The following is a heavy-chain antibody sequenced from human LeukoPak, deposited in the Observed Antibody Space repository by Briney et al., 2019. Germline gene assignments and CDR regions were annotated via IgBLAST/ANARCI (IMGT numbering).Heavy chain of an antibody. Sequence: PGGSLTLSCAASGVTFSKSWMSWLRQTPEKGLEWVANIKEEGSAKYYVDSVKGRFTISRDYAKNSLYLQMNSLRAEDTAVYYCAKDRETYTLGRFDAFDVWGKGTLVTVSS. J-gene: IGHJ3*01. V-gene: IGHV3-7*01. CDR3: AKDRETYTLGRFDAFDV. CDR2: IKEEGSAK. CDR1: GVTFSKSW. D-gene: IGHD4-11*01.